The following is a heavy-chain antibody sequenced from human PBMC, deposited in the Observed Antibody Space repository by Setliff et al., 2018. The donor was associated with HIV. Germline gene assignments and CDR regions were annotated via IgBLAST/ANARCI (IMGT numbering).Heavy chain of an antibody. J-gene: IGHJ3*02. V-gene: IGHV1-8*02. Sequence: ASVKVSCKASGYTFTNSDINWVRQATGQGLEWMGWMNPNSGNTGYAQKFQGRVIMTRDTSITTAYMELSSLRSDDTAVYFCARVPYRSAWFSGGHDAFDIWGQGTMVTVSS. D-gene: IGHD6-19*01. CDR1: GYTFTNSD. CDR2: MNPNSGNT. CDR3: ARVPYRSAWFSGGHDAFDI.